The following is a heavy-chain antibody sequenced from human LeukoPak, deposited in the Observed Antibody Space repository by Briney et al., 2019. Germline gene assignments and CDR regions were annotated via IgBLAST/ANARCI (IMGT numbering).Heavy chain of an antibody. V-gene: IGHV4-38-2*02. CDR3: ASPPGRKGNDY. Sequence: SETLSLTCTVSGYSISSGYYWGWIRQPPGKGLEWIGFIYHSGSTYYNPSLKSRVTISVDTSKNQFSLKLSSVTAADTAVYYCASPPGRKGNDYWGQGTLVTVSS. J-gene: IGHJ4*02. D-gene: IGHD3-10*01. CDR1: GYSISSGYY. CDR2: IYHSGST.